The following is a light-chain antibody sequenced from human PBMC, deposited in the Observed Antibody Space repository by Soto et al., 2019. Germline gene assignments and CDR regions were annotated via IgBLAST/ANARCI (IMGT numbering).Light chain of an antibody. V-gene: IGKV3-15*01. CDR3: QRYDNWPLI. Sequence: EIVMTQSPAILSVSPGESVTLSCRASQTISDNLAWYQQKPGLPPRLLIYHTSTRASGVPASFSGSGSGTDFSLTISSLQSEDFAVYYCQRYDNWPLIFGAGTKVDIK. J-gene: IGKJ4*01. CDR2: HTS. CDR1: QTISDN.